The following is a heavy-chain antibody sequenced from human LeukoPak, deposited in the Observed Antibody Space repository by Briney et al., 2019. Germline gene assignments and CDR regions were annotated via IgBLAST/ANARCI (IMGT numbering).Heavy chain of an antibody. CDR1: GFTFSSYA. D-gene: IGHD3-10*01. CDR2: IRGSGGST. V-gene: IGHV3-23*01. J-gene: IGHJ4*02. Sequence: GGSLRLSCAASGFTFSSYAMSWVRQAPGKGLEWVSAIRGSGGSTFYADSAKGRFTISRDNSKNTLFLQMNSLRAEDTAIYYCAKGYYGSGNYYSLIDYWGQGTLVTVSS. CDR3: AKGYYGSGNYYSLIDY.